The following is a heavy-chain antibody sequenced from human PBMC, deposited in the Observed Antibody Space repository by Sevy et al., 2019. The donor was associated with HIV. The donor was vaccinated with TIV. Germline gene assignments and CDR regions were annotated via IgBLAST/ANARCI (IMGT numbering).Heavy chain of an antibody. CDR2: ISPHNGDT. CDR1: GYTFSTCR. J-gene: IGHJ4*02. V-gene: IGHV1-18*01. Sequence: ASVKVSCKVSGYTFSTCRITWVRQAPGQGLQWMGWISPHNGDTNYAQKLQGRVSMITDSSTTTAYMELKSLRSDDTAVYYCARAYCSGGSCFSLAFWGQGTLVTVSS. D-gene: IGHD2-15*01. CDR3: ARAYCSGGSCFSLAF.